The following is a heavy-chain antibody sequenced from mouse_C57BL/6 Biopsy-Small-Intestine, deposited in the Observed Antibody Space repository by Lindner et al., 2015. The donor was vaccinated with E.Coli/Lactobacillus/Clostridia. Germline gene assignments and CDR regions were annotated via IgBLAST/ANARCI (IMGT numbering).Heavy chain of an antibody. CDR1: GFPLTSYG. Sequence: VQLQESGPGLVAPSQSLSITCTVSGFPLTSYGVDWVRQSPGKGLEWLGVIWGXGSTNYNSALKSRLSISKDNSKSQVFLKMNSLQTDDTAMYYCASFHSLLGYYYSMDYWGQKGTSVTVSS. J-gene: IGHJ4*01. CDR2: IWGXGST. D-gene: IGHD6-2*01. CDR3: ASFHSLLGYYYSMDY. V-gene: IGHV2-6*01.